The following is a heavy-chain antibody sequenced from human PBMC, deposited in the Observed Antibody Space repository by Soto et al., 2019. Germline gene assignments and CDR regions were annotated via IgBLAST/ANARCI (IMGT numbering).Heavy chain of an antibody. J-gene: IGHJ4*02. D-gene: IGHD2-2*01. CDR2: MNPYSGNT. CDR3: ARGPPLPATAPTQV. CDR1: GYTFSDYD. V-gene: IGHV1-18*01. Sequence: ASVKVSCKSSGYTFSDYDINWVRQAAGQGLEWMGWMNPYSGNTNYAQKLQGRVTMTTDTSTSTAYMELRSLRSDDTAVYYCARGPPLPATAPTQVWGQGTLVTVSS.